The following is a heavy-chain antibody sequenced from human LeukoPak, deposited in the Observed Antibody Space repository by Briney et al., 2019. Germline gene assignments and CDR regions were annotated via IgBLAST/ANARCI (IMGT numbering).Heavy chain of an antibody. J-gene: IGHJ4*02. D-gene: IGHD4-11*01. CDR3: ARDPADYSDYVGLVGY. CDR1: GFTFSSYW. V-gene: IGHV3-7*01. Sequence: GGSLRLSCAASGFTFSSYWMSWVRQAPGQGLEWVANIKQDGSEKYYVDSVKGRFTISRDKATNSPYLQMNSLRAEDTAVYYCARDPADYSDYVGLVGYWGQGTLVTVSS. CDR2: IKQDGSEK.